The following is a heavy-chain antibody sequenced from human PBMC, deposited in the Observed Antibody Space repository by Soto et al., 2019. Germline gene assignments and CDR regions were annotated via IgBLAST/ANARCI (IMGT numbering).Heavy chain of an antibody. V-gene: IGHV3-64*04. CDR3: ARRQISPPTRGAASARGAMDV. Sequence: QPGGSLRLSCSASGFTFSTHTMHWVRQAPGKGLDYVSSISANGDTTFYADSVKGRFTISRDNSRDTLYLQMSSLRAEDTAVYYCARRQISPPTRGAASARGAMDVWGQGTTVTVSS. CDR2: ISANGDTT. J-gene: IGHJ6*02. CDR1: GFTFSTHT. D-gene: IGHD6-13*01.